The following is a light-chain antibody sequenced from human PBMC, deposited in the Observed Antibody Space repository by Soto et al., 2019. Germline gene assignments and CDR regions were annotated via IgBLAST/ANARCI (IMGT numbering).Light chain of an antibody. J-gene: IGLJ3*02. CDR2: DDS. Sequence: SYELTQPPSVSVAPGQTARITCGGSKLGSESVHWYRQKPGQAPVLVVYDDSDRPSGIPERFSGSNSGHTATLTINRVEAGDEADYYCQVWDSSDNHVVFGGGTKFTVL. CDR3: QVWDSSDNHVV. CDR1: KLGSES. V-gene: IGLV3-21*02.